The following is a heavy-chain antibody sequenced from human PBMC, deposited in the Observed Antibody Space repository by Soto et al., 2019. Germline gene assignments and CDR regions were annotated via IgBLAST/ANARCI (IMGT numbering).Heavy chain of an antibody. Sequence: SGPTLVNPTQTLTLTCTFSGFSLSTSGVGVGWIRQPPGKALEWLALIYWDDDKRYSPSLKSRLTITKDTSKNQVVLTMTNMEPVDTATYYCAHRYYYDSSEYPRAFDYWGQGTLVTVSS. CDR1: GFSLSTSGVG. CDR2: IYWDDDK. V-gene: IGHV2-5*02. J-gene: IGHJ4*02. CDR3: AHRYYYDSSEYPRAFDY. D-gene: IGHD3-22*01.